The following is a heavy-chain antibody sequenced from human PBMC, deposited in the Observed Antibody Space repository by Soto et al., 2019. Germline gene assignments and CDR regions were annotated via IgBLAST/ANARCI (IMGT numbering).Heavy chain of an antibody. J-gene: IGHJ5*01. CDR2: TYYMSKWSH. D-gene: IGHD2-8*01. V-gene: IGHV6-1*01. CDR3: ARLIGNSWLDS. CDR1: GDSVSRSTVA. Sequence: PSQTLSLTCAVSGDSVSRSTVAWHWIRQSPSRGLEWLGKTYYMSKWSHDYAVSVRSRITINPDTSKNHFSLQLDSVTSEDTAVYYCARLIGNSWLDSWGQGTLVTVSS.